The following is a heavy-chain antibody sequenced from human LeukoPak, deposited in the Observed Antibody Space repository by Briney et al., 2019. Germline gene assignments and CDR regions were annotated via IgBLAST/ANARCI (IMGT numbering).Heavy chain of an antibody. D-gene: IGHD5-24*01. V-gene: IGHV4-59*08. J-gene: IGHJ4*02. CDR1: CASIISYH. CDR2: VHYSGST. Sequence: SETLSLTCSVSCASIISYHWRCVRQPPGKGLEWIGFVHYSGSTNYNPSLKSRVTISADTSKNQFSLSLTSVTAADTALYYCARSPLESRRDAYNFYFDYWGQGALVTVSS. CDR3: ARSPLESRRDAYNFYFDY.